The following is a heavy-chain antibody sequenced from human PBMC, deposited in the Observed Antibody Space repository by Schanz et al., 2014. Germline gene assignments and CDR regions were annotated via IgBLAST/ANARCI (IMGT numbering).Heavy chain of an antibody. J-gene: IGHJ4*02. CDR2: LSGSGAGT. Sequence: EVQLVQSGGGLVQPGGSLRLSCSASGFTFTNYAMTWVRQAPGKGLEWVSTLSGSGAGTFYADSVKGRFTISRDNSENTLYLQMNSLRAEDTAVYYCAKDHAGSDILTALGNWGQGTLVTVSS. V-gene: IGHV3-23*04. CDR3: AKDHAGSDILTALGN. CDR1: GFTFTNYA. D-gene: IGHD3-9*01.